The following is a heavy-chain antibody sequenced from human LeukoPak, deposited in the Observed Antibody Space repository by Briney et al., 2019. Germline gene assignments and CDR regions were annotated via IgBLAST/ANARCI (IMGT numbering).Heavy chain of an antibody. J-gene: IGHJ4*02. CDR3: ARGRSSGWYYFDY. D-gene: IGHD6-19*01. CDR2: IYSGGST. V-gene: IGHV3-66*01. Sequence: GGSLRLSCAASGFTFSSYAMSWARQAPGKGLEWVSVIYSGGSTYYADSVKGRFTISRDNSMNTLYLQMNSLRAEDTAVYYCARGRSSGWYYFDYWGQGTLVTVSS. CDR1: GFTFSSYA.